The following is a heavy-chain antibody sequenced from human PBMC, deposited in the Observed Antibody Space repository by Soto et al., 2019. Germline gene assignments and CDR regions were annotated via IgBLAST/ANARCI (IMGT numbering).Heavy chain of an antibody. CDR1: GFTFSSYG. D-gene: IGHD5-12*01. V-gene: IGHV3-33*01. CDR2: IWYDGSNT. J-gene: IGHJ4*02. Sequence: QVQLVESGGGVVQPGRSLRLSCAASGFTFSSYGMHWVRQAPGKGLEWVAVIWYDGSNTYYADSVKGRFTISRDNSKNTLYLQMNSLRAEDTAVYYCAREMATISDYWGQGTLVTVSS. CDR3: AREMATISDY.